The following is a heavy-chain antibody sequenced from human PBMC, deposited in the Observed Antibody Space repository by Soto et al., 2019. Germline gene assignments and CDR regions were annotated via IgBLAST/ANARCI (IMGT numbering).Heavy chain of an antibody. CDR1: GYTFTSYY. J-gene: IGHJ5*02. D-gene: IGHD5-12*01. CDR3: ARDLRAVATGWHWFDP. CDR2: INPSGGST. Sequence: QVQLVQSGAEVKKPGASVKVSCKASGYTFTSYYMHWVRQAPGQGLEWMGIINPSGGSTSYAQKFQGRVMMTRDTSTRTVYLELSRLRSEDTAVYCCARDLRAVATGWHWFDPWGQGTLVTVSS. V-gene: IGHV1-46*01.